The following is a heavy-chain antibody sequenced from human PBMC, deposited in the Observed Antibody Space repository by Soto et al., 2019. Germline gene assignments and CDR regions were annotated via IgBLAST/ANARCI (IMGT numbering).Heavy chain of an antibody. CDR3: AKDFGPDTAMVTGFDY. J-gene: IGHJ4*02. CDR1: GFTFSSYG. V-gene: IGHV3-30*18. D-gene: IGHD5-18*01. CDR2: ISYDGSNK. Sequence: GGSLRLSCAASGFTFSSYGMHWVRQAPGKGLEWVAVISYDGSNKYYADSVKGRFTISRDNSKNTLYLQMNSLRAEDTAVYYCAKDFGPDTAMVTGFDYWGQGTLVTVSS.